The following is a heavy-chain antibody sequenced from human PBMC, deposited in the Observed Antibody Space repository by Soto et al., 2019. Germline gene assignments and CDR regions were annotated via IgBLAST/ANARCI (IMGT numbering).Heavy chain of an antibody. J-gene: IGHJ4*02. Sequence: PGGSLRLSCVGSGFTFSSHWMHWVRPAPGKGLAWVSRINSDGSSTTYADSVKGRFTISRDNAKNTLSLQMNSLRAEDTAIYYCARGPSYSSSWYGFDYWGQGALVTVSS. CDR1: GFTFSSHW. CDR3: ARGPSYSSSWYGFDY. V-gene: IGHV3-74*01. D-gene: IGHD6-13*01. CDR2: INSDGSST.